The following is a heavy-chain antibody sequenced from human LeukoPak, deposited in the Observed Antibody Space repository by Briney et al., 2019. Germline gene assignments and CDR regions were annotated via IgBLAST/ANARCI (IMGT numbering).Heavy chain of an antibody. V-gene: IGHV5-51*01. J-gene: IGHJ4*02. Sequence: GESLKISCKGSGYSFTSHWIGCVRQMPGKGLEWMGIIYPGDSDTRYSPSFQGEVTISADKSISTAYLQWSSLKASDTAMYYCAQNLYCSGGSCYSSWGQGTLVTVSS. CDR3: AQNLYCSGGSCYSS. CDR1: GYSFTSHW. D-gene: IGHD2-15*01. CDR2: IYPGDSDT.